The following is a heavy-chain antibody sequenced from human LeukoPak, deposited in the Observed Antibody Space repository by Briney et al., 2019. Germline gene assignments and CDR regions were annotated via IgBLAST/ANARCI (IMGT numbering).Heavy chain of an antibody. V-gene: IGHV1-8*01. CDR3: ARGRAYSSGWYGVY. D-gene: IGHD6-19*01. CDR1: GYTLTSYD. CDR2: MNPNSGNT. J-gene: IGHJ4*02. Sequence: GASVKVSCKASGYTLTSYDMNWVRQAPGQGLEWMGWMNPNSGNTDYAQKFQGRVTMTRNTSISTAYMELSSLRSEDTAVYYCARGRAYSSGWYGVYWGQGTLVTVSS.